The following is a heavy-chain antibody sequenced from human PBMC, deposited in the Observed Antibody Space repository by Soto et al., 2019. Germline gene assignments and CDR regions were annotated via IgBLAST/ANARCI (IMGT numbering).Heavy chain of an antibody. Sequence: SGPTLVNPTQTLTLTCTFSGFSLSTSGVGVGWIRQPPGKALEWLALIYWNDDKRYSPSLKSRLTITKDTSKNQVVLTMTNMDTVDTATYRCVHGEVAHGYNYFDYWGQGTLVTVSS. D-gene: IGHD5-12*01. CDR3: VHGEVAHGYNYFDY. CDR1: GFSLSTSGVG. CDR2: IYWNDDK. V-gene: IGHV2-5*01. J-gene: IGHJ4*02.